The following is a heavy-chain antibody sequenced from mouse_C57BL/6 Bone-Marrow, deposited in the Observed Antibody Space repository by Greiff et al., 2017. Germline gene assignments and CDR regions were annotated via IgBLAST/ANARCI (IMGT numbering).Heavy chain of an antibody. Sequence: EVQLQESGPVLVQPGASVKMSCNASGYTFTDYYMNWVKQSHGKSLEWIGVINPYNGGTSYNEKFKGKATLTVDKSSSPAYMELNSLTSEDSAVYYCARFSSTVQANECSFAAWGTGTTVTVST. J-gene: IGHJ1*03. CDR1: GYTFTDYY. V-gene: IGHV1-19*01. D-gene: IGHD1-1*01. CDR3: ARFSSTVQANECSFAA. CDR2: INPYNGGT.